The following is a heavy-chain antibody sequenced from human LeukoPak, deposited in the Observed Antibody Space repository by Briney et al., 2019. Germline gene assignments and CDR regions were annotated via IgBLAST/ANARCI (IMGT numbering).Heavy chain of an antibody. V-gene: IGHV1-69*13. J-gene: IGHJ6*03. CDR3: ARGGVVPAASLYYYYYMDV. CDR1: GGTFSSYA. D-gene: IGHD2-2*01. Sequence: ASVKVSCKASGGTFSSYAISWVRQAPGQGLEWMGGIIPIFGTANYAQKFQGRVTITADESTSTAYMELSSLRSEDTAVYYCARGGVVPAASLYYYYYMDVWGKGTTVTISS. CDR2: IIPIFGTA.